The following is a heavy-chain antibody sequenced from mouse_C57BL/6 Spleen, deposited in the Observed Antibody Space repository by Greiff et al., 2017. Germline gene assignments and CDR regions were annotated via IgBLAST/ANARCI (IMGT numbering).Heavy chain of an antibody. V-gene: IGHV1-81*01. CDR3: ARGYDYAMDY. J-gene: IGHJ4*01. CDR2: IYPRSGNT. D-gene: IGHD2-2*01. CDR1: GYTFTSYG. Sequence: QVQLKESGAELARPGASVKLSCKASGYTFTSYGISWVKQRTGQGLEWIGEIYPRSGNTYYNEKFKGKATLTADKSSSTAYMELRSLTSEDSAVYFCARGYDYAMDYWGQGTSVTVSS.